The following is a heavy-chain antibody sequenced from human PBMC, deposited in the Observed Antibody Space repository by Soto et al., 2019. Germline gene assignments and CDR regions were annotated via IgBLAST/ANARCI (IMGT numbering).Heavy chain of an antibody. D-gene: IGHD3-3*02. CDR1: GFSLTASGVA. CDR3: AHKESLTISHALDF. J-gene: IGHJ3*01. CDR2: IYWNDDK. Sequence: QITLKESGPTLVQPTQTLTLTCAFSGFSLTASGVAVGWIRQPPGKALEWLAFIYWNDDKRYNASMKTRPTVTRDTSTSQVVLTMTNMDPDDTATYYCAHKESLTISHALDFWGRGTMVIVSS. V-gene: IGHV2-5*01.